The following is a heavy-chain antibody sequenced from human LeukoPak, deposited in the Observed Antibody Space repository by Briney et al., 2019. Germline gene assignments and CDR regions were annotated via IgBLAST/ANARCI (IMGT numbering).Heavy chain of an antibody. CDR1: GFTFSSYA. D-gene: IGHD6-13*01. CDR3: AKAEGNSAN. Sequence: GSLRLSCEASGFTFSSYAMSWVRQAPGKGLEWVSAISDSGGSTHYADSVKGRFTISRDNSKNTLYVQMNSLRAEDTAVYYCAKAEGNSANWGQGTLVTVSS. J-gene: IGHJ4*02. V-gene: IGHV3-23*01. CDR2: ISDSGGST.